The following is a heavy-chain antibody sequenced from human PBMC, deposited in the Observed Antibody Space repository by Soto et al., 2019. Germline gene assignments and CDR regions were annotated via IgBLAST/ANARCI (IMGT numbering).Heavy chain of an antibody. J-gene: IGHJ6*03. CDR3: ARGLKFTTPLVRGVNPYYYYYMDV. D-gene: IGHD3-10*01. V-gene: IGHV1-8*01. Sequence: QVQLVQSGAEVKKPGASVKVSCKASGNTFSSYDINWVRQATGQGLEWMGWMNPNSGDTNYPQKFQGRVTMTRNTSIATAYMELSSLRSEDTAVYYCARGLKFTTPLVRGVNPYYYYYMDVWGEGTTVTVSS. CDR2: MNPNSGDT. CDR1: GNTFSSYD.